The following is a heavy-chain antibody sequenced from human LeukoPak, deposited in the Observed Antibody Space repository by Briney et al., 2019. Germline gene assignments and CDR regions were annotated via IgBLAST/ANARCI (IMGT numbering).Heavy chain of an antibody. J-gene: IGHJ4*02. D-gene: IGHD3-22*01. Sequence: GGSLRLSCEASGFTFSSHGMHWVRQAPGKGLEWVSSISSSSSYIYYADSVKGRFTISRDNAKNSLYLQMNSLRAEDTAVYYCARESFDSSGYSLDYWGQGTLVTVSS. CDR3: ARESFDSSGYSLDY. CDR2: ISSSSSYI. V-gene: IGHV3-21*01. CDR1: GFTFSSHG.